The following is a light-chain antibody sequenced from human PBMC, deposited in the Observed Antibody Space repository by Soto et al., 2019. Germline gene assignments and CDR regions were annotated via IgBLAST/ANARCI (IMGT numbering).Light chain of an antibody. Sequence: DIVMTQSPLSLPVTPGEPASISCRSSQSLLHRSGYNYLTWYLQKPVQSPQLLIYLGSSRASGVPDRFTGSGSGTDFTLKISRVEADDVGVYYRMQALQTPITFGGGTKVQIK. V-gene: IGKV2-28*01. CDR1: QSLLHRSGYNY. CDR3: MQALQTPIT. CDR2: LGS. J-gene: IGKJ4*01.